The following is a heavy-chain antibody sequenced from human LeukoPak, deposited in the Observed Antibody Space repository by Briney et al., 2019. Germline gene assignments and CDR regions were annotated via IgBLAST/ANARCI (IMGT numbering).Heavy chain of an antibody. CDR1: GFTFSLYG. CDR3: ARNPDYDFWSGYYTGPDY. D-gene: IGHD3-3*01. CDR2: VSGGGDKS. Sequence: GGSLRLSCVASGFTFSLYGMSWVRQAPGKGLEWVSSVSGGGDKSDHADSVKGRFTISRDNAKNSLYLQMNSLRAEDTAVYYCARNPDYDFWSGYYTGPDYWGQGTLVTVSS. J-gene: IGHJ4*02. V-gene: IGHV3-23*01.